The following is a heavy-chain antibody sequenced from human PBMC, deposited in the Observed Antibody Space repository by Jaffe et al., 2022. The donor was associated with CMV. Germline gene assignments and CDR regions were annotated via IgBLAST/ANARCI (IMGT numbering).Heavy chain of an antibody. J-gene: IGHJ5*02. CDR2: ISSSSSYI. CDR3: ARDQGSPMVRGVEKWFDP. CDR1: GFTFSSYS. D-gene: IGHD3-10*01. V-gene: IGHV3-21*01. Sequence: EVQLVESGGGLVKPGGSLRLSCAASGFTFSSYSMNWVRQAPGKGLEWVSSISSSSSYIYYADSVKGRFTISRDNAKNSLYLQMNSLRAEDTAVYYCARDQGSPMVRGVEKWFDPWGQGTLVTVSS.